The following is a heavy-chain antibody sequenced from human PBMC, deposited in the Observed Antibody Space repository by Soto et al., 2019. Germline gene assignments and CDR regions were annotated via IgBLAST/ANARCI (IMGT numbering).Heavy chain of an antibody. CDR3: ARDPSGDGYNYWYFDL. Sequence: QVQLVESGGGVVQPGRSLRLSCAASGFTFSSYGIYWVRQAPGKGLEWVAVISYTGSDKHYADSVKGRFTISRDNAKNSLYLQMNSLRAEDTAVYYCARDPSGDGYNYWYFDLWGRGTLVTVSS. CDR1: GFTFSSYG. V-gene: IGHV3-30*03. D-gene: IGHD5-12*01. J-gene: IGHJ2*01. CDR2: ISYTGSDK.